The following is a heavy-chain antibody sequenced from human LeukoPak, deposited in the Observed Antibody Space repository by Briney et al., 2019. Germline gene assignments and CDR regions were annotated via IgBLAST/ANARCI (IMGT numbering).Heavy chain of an antibody. Sequence: PGRSLRLSCAASGFTFSSYAMHWVRQAPGKGLEWVAVISYDGSNKYYADSVKGRFTISRDNSKNTLYLQMNSLRAEDTAVYYCARELRGSYDYFDYWGQGTLVTVSS. D-gene: IGHD1-26*01. CDR3: ARELRGSYDYFDY. V-gene: IGHV3-30-3*01. CDR2: ISYDGSNK. CDR1: GFTFSSYA. J-gene: IGHJ4*02.